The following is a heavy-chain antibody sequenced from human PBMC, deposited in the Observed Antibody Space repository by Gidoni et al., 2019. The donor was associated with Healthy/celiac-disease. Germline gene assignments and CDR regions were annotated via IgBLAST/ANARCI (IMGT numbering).Heavy chain of an antibody. V-gene: IGHV3-23*01. J-gene: IGHJ4*02. Sequence: EVQLLESGGGLVQPGGSLRLSCAASGFTFSSYAMRWVRQAPGRGLGWVSAISGSGGSTYYADSVKGRFTISRDNTKNTLYLKMNSLRAEDTAVYYCAKSRGVRGVQDYWGQGTLVTVSS. CDR2: ISGSGGST. CDR1: GFTFSSYA. CDR3: AKSRGVRGVQDY. D-gene: IGHD3-10*01.